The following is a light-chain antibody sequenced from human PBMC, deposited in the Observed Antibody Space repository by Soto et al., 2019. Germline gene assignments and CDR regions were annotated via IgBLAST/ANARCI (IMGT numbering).Light chain of an antibody. CDR1: QSVSSSTY. V-gene: IGKV3D-15*01. Sequence: EVVLTQSPGTLSLSPGERATLSCRASQSVSSSTYLAWYQQKPGQAPRLLIYGASSRATGIPDRFSGSGSGTEFTLTISSLQSEDFAVYYCQQYNNWPRTFGQGTKVDIK. CDR2: GAS. J-gene: IGKJ1*01. CDR3: QQYNNWPRT.